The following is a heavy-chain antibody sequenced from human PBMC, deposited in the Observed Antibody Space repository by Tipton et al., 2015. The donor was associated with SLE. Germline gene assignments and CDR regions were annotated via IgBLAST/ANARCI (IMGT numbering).Heavy chain of an antibody. CDR2: IYYSGST. V-gene: IGHV4-39*07. D-gene: IGHD6-6*01. CDR1: GGSISSSSYY. J-gene: IGHJ4*02. Sequence: TLSLTCTVSGGSISSSSYYWGWMRQPPGKGLEWIGSIYYSGSTYYNPSLKSRVTISVDTSKNQFSLKLSSVTAADTAVYYCARGRGSSSSGHYWGQGTLVTVSS. CDR3: ARGRGSSSSGHY.